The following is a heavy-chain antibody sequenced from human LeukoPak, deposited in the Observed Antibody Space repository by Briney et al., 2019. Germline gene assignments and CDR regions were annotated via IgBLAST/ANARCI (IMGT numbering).Heavy chain of an antibody. CDR1: GGSFSGYY. CDR2: INHSGST. Sequence: PSETLSLTCAVYGGSFSGYYWSWIRQPPGKGLEWIGEINHSGSTNYNPSLKSRVTISVDTSKNQFSLKLSSVTDADTAVYYCARGPEATYLQCGLDYWGQGTLVTVSS. D-gene: IGHD4-11*01. V-gene: IGHV4-34*01. CDR3: ARGPEATYLQCGLDY. J-gene: IGHJ4*02.